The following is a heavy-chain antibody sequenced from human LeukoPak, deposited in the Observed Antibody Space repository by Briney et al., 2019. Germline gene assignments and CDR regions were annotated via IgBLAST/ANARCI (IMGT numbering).Heavy chain of an antibody. J-gene: IGHJ4*02. D-gene: IGHD2-15*01. CDR2: IYPVDSDT. V-gene: IGHV5-51*01. CDR1: GYSFTSYF. Sequence: GESLNISCKGSGYSFTSYFIGWVRHIPGKGLDWMGIIYPVDSDTRYSPPFQGQVTISADKSISTAYLHWSSLKASDTAMYYCARHQVAATEWMIDYWGQGTLVTVSS. CDR3: ARHQVAATEWMIDY.